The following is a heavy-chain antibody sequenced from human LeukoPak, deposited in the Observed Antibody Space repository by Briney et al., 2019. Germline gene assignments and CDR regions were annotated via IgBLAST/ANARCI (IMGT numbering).Heavy chain of an antibody. V-gene: IGHV4-61*02. CDR2: IYTSGST. CDR3: ARSSGISAAMTDY. J-gene: IGHJ4*02. D-gene: IGHD2-2*01. Sequence: SQTLSLTCTVSGGSISSGSYYWSWIRQPAGKGLEWIGRIYTSGSTNYNPSLKSRVTISVDTSKNQFSLKLRSVTAADTAVYYCARSSGISAAMTDYWGQGTLVTVSS. CDR1: GGSISSGSYY.